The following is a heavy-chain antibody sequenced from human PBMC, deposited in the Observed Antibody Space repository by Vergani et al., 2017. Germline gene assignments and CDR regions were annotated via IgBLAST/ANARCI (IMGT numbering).Heavy chain of an antibody. CDR2: IYYSGST. V-gene: IGHV4-39*07. Sequence: QLQLQESGPGLVTPSETLSLTCTVSGGSISSSSYYWGWIRQPPGKGLEWIGRIYYSGSTYYNPSLKSRVTMSVDTSKNQFSLKLSSVTAADTAVYYCARDRIPALVGYYYYXMDVWGKGTTVTVSS. J-gene: IGHJ6*03. CDR1: GGSISSSSYY. CDR3: ARDRIPALVGYYYYXMDV. D-gene: IGHD3-9*01.